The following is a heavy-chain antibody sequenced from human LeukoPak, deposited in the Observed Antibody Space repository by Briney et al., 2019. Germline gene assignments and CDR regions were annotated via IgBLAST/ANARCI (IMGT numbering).Heavy chain of an antibody. J-gene: IGHJ6*03. D-gene: IGHD2-2*01. V-gene: IGHV6-1*01. CDR2: TYYRSKWYN. CDR3: ARDIVVVPAATTPVRTDDYYYMDV. CDR1: GDSVSSNSAA. Sequence: SQTLSLTCAISGDSVSSNSAAWNWIRQSPSRGLEWLGRTYYRSKWYNDYAVSVKSRITINPDTSKNQFSLQLNSVTPEDTAVYYCARDIVVVPAATTPVRTDDYYYMDVWGKGTTVTVSS.